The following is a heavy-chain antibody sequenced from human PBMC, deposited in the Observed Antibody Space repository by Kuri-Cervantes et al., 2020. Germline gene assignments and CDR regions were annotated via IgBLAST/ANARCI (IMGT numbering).Heavy chain of an antibody. D-gene: IGHD6-13*01. Sequence: ASVKVSCKASGYTFTTYAMHWVRQAPGQRLEWMGWINGGNGNTRHSQKFQGRVTITRDTSASTAYMELSSLRSEDTAVYYCARGNRAPSSRKTYYYYYMDVWGKGTTVTVSS. V-gene: IGHV1-3*01. CDR1: GYTFTTYA. CDR2: INGGNGNT. CDR3: ARGNRAPSSRKTYYYYYMDV. J-gene: IGHJ6*03.